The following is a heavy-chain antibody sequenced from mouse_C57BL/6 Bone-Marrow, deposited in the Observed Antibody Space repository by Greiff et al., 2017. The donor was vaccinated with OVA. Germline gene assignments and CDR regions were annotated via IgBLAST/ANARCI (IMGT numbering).Heavy chain of an antibody. CDR2: ISSGGSYT. J-gene: IGHJ3*01. Sequence: EVHLVESGGDLVKPGGSLKLSCAASGFTFSSYGMSWVRQTPDKRLEWVATISSGGSYTYYPDSVKGRFTISRDNAKNTLYLQMSSLKSEDTAMYYCARLITTVVSPPWFAYWGQGTLVTVSA. CDR1: GFTFSSYG. D-gene: IGHD1-1*01. CDR3: ARLITTVVSPPWFAY. V-gene: IGHV5-6*01.